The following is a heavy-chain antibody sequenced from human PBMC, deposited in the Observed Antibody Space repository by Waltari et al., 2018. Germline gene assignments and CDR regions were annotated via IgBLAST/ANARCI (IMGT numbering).Heavy chain of an antibody. V-gene: IGHV3-48*01. CDR1: GFTFSSYN. Sequence: EVQLVESGGGLVQPGGSLSLSCAASGFTFSSYNMNWVRHAPGKGLEWVSYISSGSSTIYYADSVKGRFTISRDNAKNSLFLRMNSLRVEDTAVYYCARVAEGIPGSGYDSFDYWGQGTLVTVSS. CDR3: ARVAEGIPGSGYDSFDY. D-gene: IGHD5-12*01. CDR2: ISSGSSTI. J-gene: IGHJ4*02.